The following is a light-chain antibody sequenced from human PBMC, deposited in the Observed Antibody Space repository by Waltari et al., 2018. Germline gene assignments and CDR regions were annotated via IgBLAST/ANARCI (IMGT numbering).Light chain of an antibody. CDR1: QNLNSW. CDR3: QQHSNYWT. V-gene: IGKV1-5*03. Sequence: DIQMTQSPSTLSASVEDRVTITCRASQNLNSWLAWYQQKPGKAPKLLIYKASSLESGVPSRFSGSGSGTEFTLTISSLQPDDFATYYCQQHSNYWTFGQGTKVEIK. CDR2: KAS. J-gene: IGKJ1*01.